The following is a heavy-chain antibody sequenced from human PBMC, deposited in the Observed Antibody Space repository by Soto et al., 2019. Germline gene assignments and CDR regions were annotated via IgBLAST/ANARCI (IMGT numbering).Heavy chain of an antibody. D-gene: IGHD6-13*01. V-gene: IGHV5-51*01. Sequence: PGDSLKVSCKGSGYSLTSYWIGWARQMPGKGLEWMGIIYPGDSDTRYSPSFQGQVTISADKSISTAYLQWSSLKASDTAMYYCARTAAAGKYYYGMDVWGQGTTVTVSS. CDR1: GYSLTSYW. J-gene: IGHJ6*02. CDR3: ARTAAAGKYYYGMDV. CDR2: IYPGDSDT.